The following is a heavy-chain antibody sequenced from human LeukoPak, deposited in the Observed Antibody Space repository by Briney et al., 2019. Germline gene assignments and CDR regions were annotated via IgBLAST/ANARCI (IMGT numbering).Heavy chain of an antibody. V-gene: IGHV3-30*18. CDR1: GFTFSSYG. D-gene: IGHD2-2*02. CDR3: AKDLSAVVVPAAIPVAAYIPNWFDP. Sequence: GGSLRLSCAASGFTFSSYGMHWVRQAPGKGLEWVAVISYDGSKKYYADSVKGRFTISRDNSKNTLYLQMNSLRGEDTAVYYCAKDLSAVVVPAAIPVAAYIPNWFDPWGQGTLVTVSS. J-gene: IGHJ5*02. CDR2: ISYDGSKK.